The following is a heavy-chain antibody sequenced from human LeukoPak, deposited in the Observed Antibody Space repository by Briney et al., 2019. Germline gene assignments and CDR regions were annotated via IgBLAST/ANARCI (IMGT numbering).Heavy chain of an antibody. V-gene: IGHV3-23*01. Sequence: GGSLRLSCAASGFTFSSYAMSWVRQAPGKGLEWVSAISGSGGNTYYADSVKGRFTISRDNSKNTLYLQMNSLRAEDTAVYYCANTPSPWWARVIYYYYYMDVWGKGTTVTVSS. D-gene: IGHD2-15*01. J-gene: IGHJ6*03. CDR1: GFTFSSYA. CDR3: ANTPSPWWARVIYYYYYMDV. CDR2: ISGSGGNT.